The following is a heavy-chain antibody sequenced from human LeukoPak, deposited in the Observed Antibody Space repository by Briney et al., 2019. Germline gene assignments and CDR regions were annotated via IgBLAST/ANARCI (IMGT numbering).Heavy chain of an antibody. CDR1: GFTFSSYS. J-gene: IGHJ4*02. V-gene: IGHV3-21*01. Sequence: GGSLRLSCAASGFTFSSYSMNWVRQAPGKGLEWVSSISSSDNYAYYAGSVKGRFTTSRDNAKNSLYLQMNSLRAEDTAVYYCARDAKGYCANGVCADWGQGTLVIVSS. D-gene: IGHD2-8*01. CDR3: ARDAKGYCANGVCAD. CDR2: ISSSDNYA.